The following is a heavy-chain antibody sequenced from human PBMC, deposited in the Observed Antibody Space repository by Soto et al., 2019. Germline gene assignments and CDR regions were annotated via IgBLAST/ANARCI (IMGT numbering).Heavy chain of an antibody. CDR2: IIPIFGTP. CDR1: GGPFSSYA. V-gene: IGHV1-69*13. Sequence: SVEVSCKASGGPFSSYAISWVRQAPGQGLVWMGGIIPIFGTPNYAQKFKTRVTIFADESTSTAYMELSSLRSQDTAVYYCARSLSGSYLYGAYHWGQGPMMTVYS. CDR3: ARSLSGSYLYGAYH. D-gene: IGHD1-26*01. J-gene: IGHJ5*02.